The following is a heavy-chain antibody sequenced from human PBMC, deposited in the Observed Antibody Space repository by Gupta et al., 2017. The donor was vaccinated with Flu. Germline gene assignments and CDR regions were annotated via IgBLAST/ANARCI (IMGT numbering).Heavy chain of an antibody. CDR2: VNPKTGGA. Sequence: QVQFVQSGAEVKRPGASLKVSCKAFGYTFSGYYMHWVRQAPGQGPEWMGCVNPKTGGATYAQKFQGGVTMTMVTSIDTAFMELSSLKADDTAIYYCARDLSYDTYGMDVWGQGTTITVSS. CDR3: ARDLSYDTYGMDV. D-gene: IGHD3-9*01. CDR1: GYTFSGYY. V-gene: IGHV1-2*02. J-gene: IGHJ6*02.